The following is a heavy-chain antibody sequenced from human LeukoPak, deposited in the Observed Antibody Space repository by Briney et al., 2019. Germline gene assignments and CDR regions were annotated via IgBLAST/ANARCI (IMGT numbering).Heavy chain of an antibody. CDR2: INPNSGGT. J-gene: IGHJ5*02. CDR1: GYTFTSYG. D-gene: IGHD6-13*01. Sequence: ASVKVSCKASGYTFTSYGISWVRQAPGQGLEWMGWINPNSGGTNYAQKFQGRVTMTRDTSISTAYMELSRLRSDDTAVYYCARGSIAAAGTSGTTRWFDPWGQGTLVTVSS. V-gene: IGHV1-2*02. CDR3: ARGSIAAAGTSGTTRWFDP.